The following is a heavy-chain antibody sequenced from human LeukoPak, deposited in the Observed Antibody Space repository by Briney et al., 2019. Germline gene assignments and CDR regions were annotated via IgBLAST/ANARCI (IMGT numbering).Heavy chain of an antibody. V-gene: IGHV4-30-2*01. CDR1: GGSISSGGYY. CDR3: ARVSPNIAAREVYFDY. Sequence: SETLSLTCTVSGGSISSGGYYWSWIRQPPGKGLEWIGYIYHSGSTYYNPSLKSRVTISVDRSKNQFSLKLSSMTAADTAVYYCARVSPNIAAREVYFDYWGQGTLVTVSS. J-gene: IGHJ4*02. CDR2: IYHSGST. D-gene: IGHD6-6*01.